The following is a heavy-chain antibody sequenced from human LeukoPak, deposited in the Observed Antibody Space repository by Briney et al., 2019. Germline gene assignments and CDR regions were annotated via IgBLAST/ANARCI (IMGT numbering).Heavy chain of an antibody. J-gene: IGHJ2*01. CDR2: IYYSGST. V-gene: IGHV4-31*03. D-gene: IGHD6-19*01. Sequence: SQTLSLTCTVSGGSISSGGYYWRWIRQHPGKGLEWIGYIYYSGSTYYNPSLKSRVTISVDTSKNQFSLKLSSVTAADTAVYYCARDPRYPAVAGHAFDLWGRGTLVTVSS. CDR1: GGSISSGGYY. CDR3: ARDPRYPAVAGHAFDL.